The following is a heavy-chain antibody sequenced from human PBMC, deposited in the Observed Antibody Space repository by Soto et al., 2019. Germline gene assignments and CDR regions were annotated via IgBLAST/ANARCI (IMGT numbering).Heavy chain of an antibody. CDR3: TRDIGGKGAY. J-gene: IGHJ4*02. D-gene: IGHD3-10*01. CDR1: GFTFSSYW. Sequence: GSLRLSCAASGFTFSSYWMHWVRQVPGKGLLWVSRIDEYGNTINYADSVKGRFTISRDNARNTLYLEMNSLRAEDTALYYCTRDIGGKGAYWGPGTLVTVSS. CDR2: IDEYGNTI. V-gene: IGHV3-74*01.